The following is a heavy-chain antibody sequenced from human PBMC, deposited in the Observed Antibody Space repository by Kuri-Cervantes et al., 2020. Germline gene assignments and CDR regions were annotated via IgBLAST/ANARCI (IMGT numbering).Heavy chain of an antibody. D-gene: IGHD2-15*01. Sequence: GGSLRLSCAASGFTFSSYGMHWVRQAPGKGLEWVAVISYDGSNKYYADSVKGRFTISRDNSKNTLYLQMNSLRAEDTAVYYCAKKRGRYYYYGMDVWGQGTTVTVSS. CDR1: GFTFSSYG. V-gene: IGHV3-30*18. J-gene: IGHJ6*02. CDR2: ISYDGSNK. CDR3: AKKRGRYYYYGMDV.